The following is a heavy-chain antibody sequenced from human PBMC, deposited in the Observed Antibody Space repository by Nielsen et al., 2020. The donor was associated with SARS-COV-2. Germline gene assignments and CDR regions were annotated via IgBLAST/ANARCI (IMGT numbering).Heavy chain of an antibody. CDR2: IYYSGST. CDR1: GGSVSSGSYY. V-gene: IGHV4-61*01. CDR3: ARGPKARDAFDI. J-gene: IGHJ3*02. Sequence: SETLSLTCTVSGGSVSSGSYYWSWIRQPPGKGLEWIGYIYYSGSTNYNPSLKSRVTISVDTSKNQFSLKLSSVTAADTAVYYCARGPKARDAFDIWGQGTMVTVSS. D-gene: IGHD1-26*01.